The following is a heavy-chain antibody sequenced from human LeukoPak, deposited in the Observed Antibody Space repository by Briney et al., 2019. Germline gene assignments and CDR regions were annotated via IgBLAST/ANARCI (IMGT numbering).Heavy chain of an antibody. CDR3: AKDPVLRYFDRQHIGLGLDY. CDR2: MSGSGGST. V-gene: IGHV3-23*01. J-gene: IGHJ4*02. D-gene: IGHD3-9*01. CDR1: GFTFTNYA. Sequence: LSGGSLRLSCAASGFTFTNYAMSWVRQAPGKGLEWVSGMSGSGGSTYYADSVKGRFTISRDNSKKTLYLQMNSLRAEDTAVYYCAKDPVLRYFDRQHIGLGLDYWGQGTLVTVSS.